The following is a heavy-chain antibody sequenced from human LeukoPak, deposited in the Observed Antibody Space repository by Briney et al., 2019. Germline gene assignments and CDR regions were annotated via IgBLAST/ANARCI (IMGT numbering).Heavy chain of an antibody. CDR3: ARDTITSMDV. Sequence: SETLSLTCTVSGGSISSYFWSWIRQPPGKGLEWIGYIHYSGNTNYNPSLKSRVTISVETSKNQLSLKLSSVTAADTAVYYCARDTITSMDVWGQGTTVTVSS. J-gene: IGHJ6*02. CDR2: IHYSGNT. V-gene: IGHV4-59*01. D-gene: IGHD3-9*01. CDR1: GGSISSYF.